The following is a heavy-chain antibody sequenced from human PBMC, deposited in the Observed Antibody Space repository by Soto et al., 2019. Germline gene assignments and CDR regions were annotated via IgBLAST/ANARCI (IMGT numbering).Heavy chain of an antibody. V-gene: IGHV4-61*10. CDR1: GGSVSSGDYY. Sequence: SETLSLTCTVSGGSVSSGDYYWSWIRQPAGKGLEWIGHIYSSGSANYNPSLKSRVSMSVDTSKNQFSLKLNSVTAAAPAVYNCAIIGGPNDYGGREPRVTVP. D-gene: IGHD1-26*01. CDR3: AIIGGPNDY. J-gene: IGHJ4*02. CDR2: IYSSGSA.